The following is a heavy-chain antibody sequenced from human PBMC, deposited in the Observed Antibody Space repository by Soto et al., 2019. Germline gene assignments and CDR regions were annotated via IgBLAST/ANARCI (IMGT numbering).Heavy chain of an antibody. CDR1: GFTFSSYA. V-gene: IGHV3-30-3*01. CDR2: ISYDGSNK. D-gene: IGHD3-3*01. Sequence: ESGGGVVQPGRSLRLSCAASGFTFSSYAMHWVRQAPGKGLEWVAVISYDGSNKYYADSVKGRFTISRDNSKNTLYLQMNSLRAEDTAVYYCARDRHSLEWLSYPYDWGQGTLVIVSS. J-gene: IGHJ4*02. CDR3: ARDRHSLEWLSYPYD.